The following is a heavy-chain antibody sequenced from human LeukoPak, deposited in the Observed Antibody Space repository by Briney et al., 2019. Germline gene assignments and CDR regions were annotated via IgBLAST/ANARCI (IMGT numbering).Heavy chain of an antibody. CDR2: ITAGGGST. CDR3: VKGRYCGGTSCSYFDC. J-gene: IGHJ4*02. CDR1: GFIFSTYG. D-gene: IGHD2-2*01. Sequence: PGGSLRLSCVASGFIFSTYGMSWVRRAPEKGLEWVSTITAGGGSTYYADSVKGRFTISRDNSKNTLYLQMNSPRAEDTAIYYCVKGRYCGGTSCSYFDCWGQGTLVTFSS. V-gene: IGHV3-23*01.